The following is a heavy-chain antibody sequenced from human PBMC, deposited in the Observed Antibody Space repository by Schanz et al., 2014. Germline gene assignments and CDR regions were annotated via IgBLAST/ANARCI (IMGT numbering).Heavy chain of an antibody. V-gene: IGHV3-33*06. CDR1: GFTFSSYA. CDR3: AKDLAAVGVFDY. Sequence: QVQLVESGGGVVQPGRSLRLSCAASGFTFSSYAMSWVRQAPGKGLEWVAIIWYDGSNKYYADSVKGRFTISRDNSKNTLDLQMNSLRAEDTAIYYCAKDLAAVGVFDYSGQGSLVTVSS. J-gene: IGHJ4*02. CDR2: IWYDGSNK. D-gene: IGHD6-13*01.